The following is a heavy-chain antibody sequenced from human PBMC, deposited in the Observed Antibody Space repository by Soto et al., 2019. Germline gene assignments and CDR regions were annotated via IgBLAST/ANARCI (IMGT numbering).Heavy chain of an antibody. J-gene: IGHJ5*02. D-gene: IGHD3-10*01. V-gene: IGHV4-30-4*01. Sequence: LSLTCTVSGGSISSGDYYWKWIRQHPGKGLEWIGYIYYSESTFYNPSLRSRVTMSVDTSESQFSLKLTSVTATDTAIYYCARHPYSYGSGKSRFDPWGQGTLVTVSS. CDR2: IYYSEST. CDR3: ARHPYSYGSGKSRFDP. CDR1: GGSISSGDYY.